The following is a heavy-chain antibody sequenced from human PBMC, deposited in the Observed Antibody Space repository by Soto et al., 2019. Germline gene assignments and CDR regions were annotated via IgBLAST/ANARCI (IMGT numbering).Heavy chain of an antibody. V-gene: IGHV1-69*13. D-gene: IGHD2-2*02. CDR1: GGTFSSYA. CDR2: IIPIFGTA. Sequence: GASVKVSCKASGGTFSSYAISWVRQAPGQGLEWMGGIIPIFGTANYAQKFQGRVTITADESTSTAYMELSSLRSEDTAVYYCAQTNRYCSSTSCYTTLAYWVQGTLVTVFS. J-gene: IGHJ4*02. CDR3: AQTNRYCSSTSCYTTLAY.